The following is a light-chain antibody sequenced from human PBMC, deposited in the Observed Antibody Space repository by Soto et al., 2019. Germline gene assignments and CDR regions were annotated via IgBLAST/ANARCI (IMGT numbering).Light chain of an antibody. Sequence: QSVLTQPASVSGSPGQSITISCTGTSSDVGSYNLVSWYQQHPGKAPKLMIYEGSKRPSGVSNRFSGSKSGNTASLTISGLQAEDEADYYCCSYAGSSTFEVFRGGTKLTVL. CDR3: CSYAGSSTFEV. J-gene: IGLJ2*01. CDR1: SSDVGSYNL. CDR2: EGS. V-gene: IGLV2-23*03.